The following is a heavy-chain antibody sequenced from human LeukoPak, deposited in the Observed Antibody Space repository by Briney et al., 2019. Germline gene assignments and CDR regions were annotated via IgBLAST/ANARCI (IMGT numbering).Heavy chain of an antibody. CDR1: GFTFTSYA. D-gene: IGHD2-21*01. J-gene: IGHJ3*01. Sequence: GGSLSLSWALSGFTFTSYAMSWVRHAPGKGLGWASAISGSGGSTYYAATVKGRITISRDNSKNTMYLQMNRLRAEDTAVYYCASDHGGNSGAFDGWGQGTMVTVS. V-gene: IGHV3-23*01. CDR2: ISGSGGST. CDR3: ASDHGGNSGAFDG.